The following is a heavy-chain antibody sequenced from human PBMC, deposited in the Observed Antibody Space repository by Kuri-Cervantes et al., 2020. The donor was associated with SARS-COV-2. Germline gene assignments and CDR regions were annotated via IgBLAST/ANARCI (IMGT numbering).Heavy chain of an antibody. CDR2: ISGSGGST. Sequence: ETLSLTCAASGFTFSSYWMSWVRQAPGKGLEWVSAISGSGGSTYYADSVKGRFTISRDNSKNTLYLQMNSLRAEDTAVYYCAKDPTYYDFWSGPITFYWYFDLWGRGTLVTVSS. CDR1: GFTFSSYW. D-gene: IGHD3-3*01. CDR3: AKDPTYYDFWSGPITFYWYFDL. J-gene: IGHJ2*01. V-gene: IGHV3-23*01.